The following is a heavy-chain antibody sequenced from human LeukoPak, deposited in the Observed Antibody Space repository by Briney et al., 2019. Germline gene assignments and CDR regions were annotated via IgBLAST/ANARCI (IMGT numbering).Heavy chain of an antibody. Sequence: PSETLSLTCTVSGDSISSSSYYWVWIRQPPGKGLEWIGSIYYSGSTYYNPSLKSRLTISVDTSKNQFSLKLSSVTAADTAVYYCASRYCSGGSCYSYYFDYWGQGTLVTVSS. D-gene: IGHD2-15*01. V-gene: IGHV4-39*01. J-gene: IGHJ4*02. CDR2: IYYSGST. CDR3: ASRYCSGGSCYSYYFDY. CDR1: GDSISSSSYY.